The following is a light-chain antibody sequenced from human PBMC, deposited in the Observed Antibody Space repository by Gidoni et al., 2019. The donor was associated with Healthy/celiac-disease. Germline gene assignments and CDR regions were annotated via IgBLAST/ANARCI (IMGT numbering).Light chain of an antibody. CDR1: QSVRSCY. Sequence: SQSVRSCYFSWYLQTPGQAPRLLIYGASSSATGIPDRFSSSGSGTYFTLTISRLVPEDYAVYYCQQYGSSLMYTFGQGTKLEIK. CDR3: QQYGSSLMYT. CDR2: GAS. J-gene: IGKJ2*01. V-gene: IGKV3-20*01.